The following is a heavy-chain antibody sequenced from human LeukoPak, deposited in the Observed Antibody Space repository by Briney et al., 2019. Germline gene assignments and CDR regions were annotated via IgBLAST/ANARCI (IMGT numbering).Heavy chain of an antibody. J-gene: IGHJ4*02. CDR3: AREPIVATIIPRTFDY. D-gene: IGHD5-12*01. Sequence: ASVKVSCKASGYTFTSYYMHWVRQAPGQGLEWMGIINPSGGSTSYAQKFQGRVTMTRDMSTSTVYMELSSLRSEDTAVYYCAREPIVATIIPRTFDYWGQGTLVTVSS. CDR1: GYTFTSYY. CDR2: INPSGGST. V-gene: IGHV1-46*01.